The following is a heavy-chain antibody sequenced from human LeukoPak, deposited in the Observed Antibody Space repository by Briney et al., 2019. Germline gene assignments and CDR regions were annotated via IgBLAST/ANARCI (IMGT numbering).Heavy chain of an antibody. CDR2: ISYDGSNK. D-gene: IGHD3-3*01. CDR3: ASGDFWSGYSSVFDY. V-gene: IGHV3-30-3*01. J-gene: IGHJ4*02. CDR1: GFTFSSYA. Sequence: HPGRSLRLSCAASGFTFSSYAMHWVRQAPGKGLEWVAVISYDGSNKYYADSVKGRFTISRDNSKNTLYLEMSSLRAEDTAIYYCASGDFWSGYSSVFDYWGLGTLVTVSS.